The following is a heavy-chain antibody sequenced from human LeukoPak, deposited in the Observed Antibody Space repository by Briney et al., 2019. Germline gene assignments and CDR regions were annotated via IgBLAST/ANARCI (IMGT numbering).Heavy chain of an antibody. Sequence: GASVKVSCKASGYIFTSYAMHWVRQAPGQRLEWMGWINAGNGNTKYSQKFQGRVTITRDTSASTAYMELSSLRSEDTAVYYCARDPPLIAAAVLGDYWGQGTLVTVSS. CDR2: INAGNGNT. D-gene: IGHD6-13*01. CDR3: ARDPPLIAAAVLGDY. V-gene: IGHV1-3*01. J-gene: IGHJ4*02. CDR1: GYIFTSYA.